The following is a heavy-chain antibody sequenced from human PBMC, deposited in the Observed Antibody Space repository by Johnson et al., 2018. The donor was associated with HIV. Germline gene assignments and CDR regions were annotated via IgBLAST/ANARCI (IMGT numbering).Heavy chain of an antibody. CDR1: GFTFSEYY. CDR2: ISSSGSTI. CDR3: ARDASLRFLEWFDAFDI. V-gene: IGHV3-11*04. D-gene: IGHD3-3*01. J-gene: IGHJ3*02. Sequence: QVHLVESGGGLVQPGGSLRLSCAASGFTFSEYYMSWIRQAPGKGLEWVSYISSSGSTIYYADSVKGRFTISRDNAKNSLYLQMNSLRAEDTAVYYCARDASLRFLEWFDAFDIWGQGTMVTVSS.